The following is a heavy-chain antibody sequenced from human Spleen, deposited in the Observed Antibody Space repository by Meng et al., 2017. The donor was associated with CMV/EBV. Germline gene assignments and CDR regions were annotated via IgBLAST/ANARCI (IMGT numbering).Heavy chain of an antibody. V-gene: IGHV4-34*01. Sequence: ESLKISCAASGFTFSSYAMHWVRQPPGKGLEWIGEINHSGSTNYNPSLKSRVTISVDTSKNQFSLKLSSVTAADTAVYYCARRAYCSSTSCYMVKAFDIWGQGTMVTVSS. CDR3: ARRAYCSSTSCYMVKAFDI. D-gene: IGHD2-2*02. CDR1: GFTFSSYA. CDR2: INHSGST. J-gene: IGHJ3*02.